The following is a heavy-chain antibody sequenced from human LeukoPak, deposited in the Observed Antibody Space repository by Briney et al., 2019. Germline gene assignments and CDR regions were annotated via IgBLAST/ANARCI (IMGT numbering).Heavy chain of an antibody. Sequence: PGGSLRLSCAASGFSFTSYSMSCVRQAPGKGLEWISYISISSSPIFYADSVKGRFTISRDNVKKTLYLQMNSLRAEDTAVYYCARIVGAADCWGRGTLVTVSS. CDR3: ARIVGAADC. D-gene: IGHD1-26*01. J-gene: IGHJ4*02. CDR1: GFSFTSYS. V-gene: IGHV3-48*01. CDR2: ISISSSPI.